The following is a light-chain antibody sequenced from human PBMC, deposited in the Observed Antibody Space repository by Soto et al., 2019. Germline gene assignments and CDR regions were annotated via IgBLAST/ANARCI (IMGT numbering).Light chain of an antibody. CDR2: DVS. J-gene: IGLJ1*01. CDR1: SSDVGGYNY. Sequence: QSVVTQPASLSGSPGQSITISCTGTSSDVGGYNYVSWYQHHPGKAPKLMIYDVSNRPSGVSNRFSGSKSGNTASLSISGLHPEDEADYYCSSYRTSNTRQIVCGTGTKVTGL. V-gene: IGLV2-14*03. CDR3: SSYRTSNTRQIV.